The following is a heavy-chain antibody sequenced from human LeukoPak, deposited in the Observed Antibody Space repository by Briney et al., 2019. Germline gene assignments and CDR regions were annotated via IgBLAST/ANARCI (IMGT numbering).Heavy chain of an antibody. D-gene: IGHD3/OR15-3a*01. CDR3: ARQTGSGLFILP. J-gene: IGHJ4*02. CDR1: GYSISSGYY. CDR2: IYYSGNT. V-gene: IGHV4-38-2*02. Sequence: PSETLSLTCTVSGYSISSGYYWGWIRQPPGKGLEWIGSIYYSGNTYYNASLKSQVSISIDTSKNQFSLRLTSVTAADTAVYYWARQTGSGLFILPGGQGTLVTASS.